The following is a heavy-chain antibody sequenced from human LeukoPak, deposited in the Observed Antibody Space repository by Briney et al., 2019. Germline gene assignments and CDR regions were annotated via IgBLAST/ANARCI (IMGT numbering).Heavy chain of an antibody. CDR3: ARVRIQLWSIRAAPFY. J-gene: IGHJ4*02. V-gene: IGHV1-69*06. Sequence: SVKVSCKASGGTFSSYAISWVRQAPGQGLEWMGGIIPIFGTANYAQKFQGRVTITADKSTSTAYMELSSLRSEDTAVYYCARVRIQLWSIRAAPFYWGQGTLVTVSS. CDR2: IIPIFGTA. D-gene: IGHD5-18*01. CDR1: GGTFSSYA.